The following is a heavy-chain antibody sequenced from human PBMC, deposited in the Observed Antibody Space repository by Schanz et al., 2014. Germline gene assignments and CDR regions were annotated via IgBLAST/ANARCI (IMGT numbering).Heavy chain of an antibody. CDR1: GFTVSSNY. CDR2: IYSGGST. J-gene: IGHJ2*01. D-gene: IGHD2-21*01. V-gene: IGHV3-66*01. Sequence: EVQLVESGGGVVHPGGSLRLSCAASGFTVSSNYMSWVRQAPGKGLEWVAVIYSGGSTFYTDSVKGRFTISRDNSMNTLSLQMNGLSADDTAIYYCAKGQGAVINNWYFDLWGRGTLVTVSS. CDR3: AKGQGAVINNWYFDL.